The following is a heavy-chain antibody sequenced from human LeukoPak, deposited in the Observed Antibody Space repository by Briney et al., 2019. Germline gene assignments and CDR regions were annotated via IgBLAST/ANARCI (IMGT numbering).Heavy chain of an antibody. CDR2: INHSGST. D-gene: IGHD3-10*01. Sequence: SETLSLTCAVYGGSFSGYYWSWIRQPPGKGLEWIGEINHSGSTNYNPSLKSRVTILVDTSKNQFSLKLSSVTAADTAVYYCARVSWGTVRGVIKPYYYYGMDVWGQGTTVTVSS. CDR1: GGSFSGYY. J-gene: IGHJ6*02. V-gene: IGHV4-34*01. CDR3: ARVSWGTVRGVIKPYYYYGMDV.